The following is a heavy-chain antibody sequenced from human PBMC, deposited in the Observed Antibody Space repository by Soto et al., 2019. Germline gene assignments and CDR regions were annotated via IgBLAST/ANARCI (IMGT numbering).Heavy chain of an antibody. D-gene: IGHD2-15*01. V-gene: IGHV4-59*02. CDR3: ARGRRSPTLYYGLDV. J-gene: IGHJ6*02. CDR2: VYYDGST. CDR1: GDSVSSYY. Sequence: QVQLQESGPGLVKPSETLSLTCSVSGDSVSSYYWSWIRQPPGKGLEWIGYVYYDGSTNYNPSLETLVSISIDTSNKPVSLKLNPLTAADTAVYHCARGRRSPTLYYGLDVWGQGTTVAVSS.